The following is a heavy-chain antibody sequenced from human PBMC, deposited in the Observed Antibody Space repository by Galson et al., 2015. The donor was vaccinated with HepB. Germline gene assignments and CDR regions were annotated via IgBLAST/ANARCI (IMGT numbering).Heavy chain of an antibody. CDR2: IIPIFGIA. J-gene: IGHJ6*02. CDR3: ARGIVVPAAHYYYYGMDV. D-gene: IGHD2-2*01. Sequence: SVKVSCKASGGTFSSYAISWVRQAPGQGLEWMGGIIPIFGIANYAQKFQGRVTITADESTSTACMELSSLRSEDTAVYYCARGIVVPAAHYYYYGMDVWGQGTTVTVSS. CDR1: GGTFSSYA. V-gene: IGHV1-69*13.